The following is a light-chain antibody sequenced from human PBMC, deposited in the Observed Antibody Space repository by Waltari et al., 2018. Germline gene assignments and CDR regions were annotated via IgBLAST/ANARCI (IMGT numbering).Light chain of an antibody. V-gene: IGKV1-NL1*01. Sequence: QMTQSPSSLSASVGDSVTITCRASQGIYNSLGWDQQKPGKAPKLLVFGASRLQSGVPSRFSGSGSGAHYTLTITSLQPEDFGTYYCQQYYNTPRTFGQGTKVEIK. J-gene: IGKJ1*01. CDR3: QQYYNTPRT. CDR2: GAS. CDR1: QGIYNS.